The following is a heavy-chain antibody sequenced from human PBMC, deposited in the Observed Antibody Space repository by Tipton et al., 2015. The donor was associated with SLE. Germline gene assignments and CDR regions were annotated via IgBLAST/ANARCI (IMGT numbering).Heavy chain of an antibody. D-gene: IGHD3-3*01. Sequence: SLRLSCAASGFTFSASTMHWVRQASGKGLEWVGHIGSKANNFTTTYAASVKGRFTISRDDSKSMAYLQLNSLKTGDTAVYYCTRVYYDFWSGYYYFDYWGQGTLVTVSS. CDR2: IGSKANNFTT. V-gene: IGHV3-73*01. CDR3: TRVYYDFWSGYYYFDY. CDR1: GFTFSAST. J-gene: IGHJ4*02.